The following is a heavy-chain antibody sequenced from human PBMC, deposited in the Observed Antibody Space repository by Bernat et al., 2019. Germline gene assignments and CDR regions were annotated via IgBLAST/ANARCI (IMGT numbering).Heavy chain of an antibody. CDR1: GFTFSSYA. D-gene: IGHD4-17*01. CDR3: ARGFWGDYGDYLDY. V-gene: IGHV3-30*01. CDR2: ISYDGSNK. J-gene: IGHJ4*02. Sequence: QVQLVESGGGVVQPGRSLRLSCAASGFTFSSYAMHWVRQAPGKGLEWVAVISYDGSNKYYADSVKGRFTISRDNSKNTLYLQMNSLRAEDTAVYYCARGFWGDYGDYLDYWGQGTLVTVSS.